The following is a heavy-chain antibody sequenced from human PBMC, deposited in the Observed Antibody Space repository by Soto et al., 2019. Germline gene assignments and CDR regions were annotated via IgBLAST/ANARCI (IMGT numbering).Heavy chain of an antibody. J-gene: IGHJ4*02. CDR3: AADPYYYDSSDYYSFDQ. CDR1: GFNFRSTA. V-gene: IGHV1-58*01. Sequence: AVKVSCKASGFNFRSTAVQWVRQARVQRLEWIGWIVAGSGNTNYAQNFQERVTITRDMSTSTAYMDVSSLRSEDTAVYYCAADPYYYDSSDYYSFDQWGQGTLVTVSS. D-gene: IGHD3-22*01. CDR2: IVAGSGNT.